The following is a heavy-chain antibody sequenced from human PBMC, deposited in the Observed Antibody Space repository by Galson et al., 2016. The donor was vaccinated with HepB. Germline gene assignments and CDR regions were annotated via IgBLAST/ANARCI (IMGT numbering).Heavy chain of an antibody. CDR1: GGSFSDYY. D-gene: IGHD4-17*01. J-gene: IGHJ4*02. CDR3: AREGQAVDY. Sequence: ETLSLTCVVYGGSFSDYYWTWIRQPPGKGLEWIGEIRQGRSTNYNPSLKSRVSLSIDASNRQFSLKMTSMTAADTAVYYCAREGQAVDYWGQGTQVTVSS. CDR2: IRQGRST. V-gene: IGHV4-34*01.